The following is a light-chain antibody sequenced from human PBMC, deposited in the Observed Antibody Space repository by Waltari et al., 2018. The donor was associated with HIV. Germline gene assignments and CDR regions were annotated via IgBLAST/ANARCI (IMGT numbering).Light chain of an antibody. V-gene: IGLV4-69*01. CDR1: RAHTRSG. CDR3: QTWGAGDHV. J-gene: IGLJ2*01. CDR2: VTSDGSH. Sequence: QLVLTQSPSASASLGGSVKLTCTLDRAHTRSGLACPPPQPEKGPRYLMRVTSDGSHYKGDGIPDRFSGSSFGAERYLTISSLQSEDEAVYYCQTWGAGDHVFGGGTKLTVL.